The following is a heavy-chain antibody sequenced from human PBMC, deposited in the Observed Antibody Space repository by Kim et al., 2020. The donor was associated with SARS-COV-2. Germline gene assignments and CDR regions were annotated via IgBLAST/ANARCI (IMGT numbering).Heavy chain of an antibody. D-gene: IGHD2-8*01. V-gene: IGHV3-21*01. CDR2: ISSRSNYI. CDR3: TNGDAFDI. Sequence: GGSLRLSCAASGFTFSSYSMNWVRQAPGKGLEWVSSISSRSNYIHYADSVKGRFTISRDNAKNSLYLQMNSLRAEDTAVYYCTNGDAFDIWGQGTRVTVS. CDR1: GFTFSSYS. J-gene: IGHJ3*02.